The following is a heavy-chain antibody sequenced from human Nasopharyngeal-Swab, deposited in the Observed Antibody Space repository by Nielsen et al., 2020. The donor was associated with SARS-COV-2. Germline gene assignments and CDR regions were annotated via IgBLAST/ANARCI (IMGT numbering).Heavy chain of an antibody. D-gene: IGHD4-17*01. CDR1: GFTFSSYA. J-gene: IGHJ4*01. CDR2: ISGSGGST. Sequence: GESLKISCAASGFTFSSYAMSWVRQAPGKGLEWVSAISGSGGSTYYADSVKGRFTISRDNSKNTLYLQMNSLRAEDTAVYYCARSATGDYNDYWGHGTLVTVSS. V-gene: IGHV3-23*01. CDR3: ARSATGDYNDY.